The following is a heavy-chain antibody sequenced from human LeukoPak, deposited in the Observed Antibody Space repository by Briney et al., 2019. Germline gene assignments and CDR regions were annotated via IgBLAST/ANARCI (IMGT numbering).Heavy chain of an antibody. CDR1: GVSISSYY. CDR3: ARQIDGSYFDY. J-gene: IGHJ4*02. Sequence: PSETLSLTCTVSGVSISSYYWSWIRQPPGKGLEWIGYIYYSGSTNYNPSLKSGVTISVDTSKNQFSLKLSSVTAADTAVYYCARQIDGSYFDYWGQGTLVTVSS. D-gene: IGHD3-9*01. CDR2: IYYSGST. V-gene: IGHV4-59*08.